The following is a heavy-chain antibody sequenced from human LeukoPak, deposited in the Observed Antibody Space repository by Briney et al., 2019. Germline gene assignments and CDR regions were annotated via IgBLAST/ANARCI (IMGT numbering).Heavy chain of an antibody. V-gene: IGHV3-21*01. J-gene: IGHJ4*02. CDR3: ARGASRADY. CDR2: ISSSSSYI. Sequence: GGSLRLSCAASGFTFRSYNMNWARQAPGKRPEWVSSISSSSSYIYYADSVKGRFTISRDNAKNSLYLQMNSLRAEDTALYYCARGASRADYWGQGTLVTVSS. CDR1: GFTFRSYN.